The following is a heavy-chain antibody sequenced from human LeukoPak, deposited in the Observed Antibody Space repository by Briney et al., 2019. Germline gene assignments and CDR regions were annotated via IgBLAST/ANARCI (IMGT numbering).Heavy chain of an antibody. D-gene: IGHD3-3*01. J-gene: IGHJ5*02. CDR2: IYYSGST. CDR1: GGSISSYY. V-gene: IGHV4-59*06. CDR3: ASSYDFWSGSWFDP. Sequence: SETLSLTCTVSGGSISSYYWSWIRQPPGKGLEWIGYIYYSGSTYYNPSLKSRVTISVDTSKNQFSLKLSSVTAADTAVYYCASSYDFWSGSWFDPWGQGTLVTVSS.